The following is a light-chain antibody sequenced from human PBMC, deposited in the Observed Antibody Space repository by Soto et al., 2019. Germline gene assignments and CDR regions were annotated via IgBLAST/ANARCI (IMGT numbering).Light chain of an antibody. CDR2: AAS. V-gene: IGKV1-6*01. CDR3: QHYNTYSPT. J-gene: IGKJ4*01. CDR1: QGIGND. Sequence: AIQLTQSPSSLSASVGDRVTISCRASQGIGNDLAWYQQKPGKAPRLLIFAASNLQSGVPSRFSGSGSGTEFTLTISSLQPDDFATYYCQHYNTYSPTFGGGTKVDI.